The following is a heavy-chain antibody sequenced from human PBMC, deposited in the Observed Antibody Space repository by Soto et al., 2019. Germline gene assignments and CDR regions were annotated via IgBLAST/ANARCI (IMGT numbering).Heavy chain of an antibody. CDR3: VKDRYVDY. J-gene: IGHJ4*02. CDR2: ISSSSSYI. Sequence: GGSLRLSCAASGFTFSSYSMNWVRQAPGKGLEWVSSISSSSSYIYYADSVKGRFTISGDNSKNTLYLQMSSLRVEDTAVYYCVKDRYVDYWGQGTLVTVSS. CDR1: GFTFSSYS. V-gene: IGHV3-21*01.